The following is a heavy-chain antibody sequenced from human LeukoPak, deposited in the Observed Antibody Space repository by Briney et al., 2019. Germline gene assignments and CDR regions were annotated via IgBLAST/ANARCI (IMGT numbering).Heavy chain of an antibody. V-gene: IGHV3-11*01. CDR3: AKWAITIFGVVIPPDY. Sequence: GGSLRLSCAASGFTFSDYYMSWIRQAPGKGLEWVSYISSSGSTIYYADSVKGRFTISRDNAKNSLYLQMNSLRAEDTAVYYCAKWAITIFGVVIPPDYWGQGTLVTVSS. CDR1: GFTFSDYY. CDR2: ISSSGSTI. D-gene: IGHD3-3*01. J-gene: IGHJ4*02.